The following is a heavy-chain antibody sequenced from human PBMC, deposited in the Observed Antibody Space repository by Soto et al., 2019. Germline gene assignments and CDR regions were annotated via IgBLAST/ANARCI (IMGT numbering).Heavy chain of an antibody. CDR1: GYTFTSYA. D-gene: IGHD6-13*01. CDR3: AREGVAAAGDY. Sequence: QVQLVQSGAEVKKPGASVKVSCKASGYTFTSYAMHWVRQAPGQRLEWMGWINAGNGNTKYSQKFQGRVTITRDTSASTAYMELGSLRSEDTAVYYCAREGVAAAGDYWGQGTLVTVSS. V-gene: IGHV1-3*01. CDR2: INAGNGNT. J-gene: IGHJ4*02.